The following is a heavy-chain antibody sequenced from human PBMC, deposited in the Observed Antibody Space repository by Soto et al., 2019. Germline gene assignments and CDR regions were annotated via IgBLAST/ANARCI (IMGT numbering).Heavy chain of an antibody. CDR1: GGTFSSYT. J-gene: IGHJ6*02. Sequence: QVQLVQSGAEVKKPGSSVKVSCKASGGTFSSYTISWVRQAPGQGLEWMGRIIPILGIANYAQKFQGRVTITADKSTSTAYMELSSLRSEDTAVYYCASDRSSTVVRYGMDVWGQGTTVTVSS. V-gene: IGHV1-69*02. D-gene: IGHD4-17*01. CDR3: ASDRSSTVVRYGMDV. CDR2: IIPILGIA.